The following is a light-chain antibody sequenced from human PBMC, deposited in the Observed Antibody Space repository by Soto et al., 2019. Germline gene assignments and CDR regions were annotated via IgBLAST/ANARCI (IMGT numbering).Light chain of an antibody. J-gene: IGLJ2*01. CDR1: SSDVGGYNY. Sequence: QSALTQPPSASGSPVQSVTISCTGTSSDVGGYNYVSWYQQHPGKAPKLIIYEVSKRPSGVPDRFSGSKSGNTASLTVSGLQAEDEADYYCSSYAGSNPYVLFGGGTQLTVL. CDR3: SSYAGSNPYVL. CDR2: EVS. V-gene: IGLV2-8*01.